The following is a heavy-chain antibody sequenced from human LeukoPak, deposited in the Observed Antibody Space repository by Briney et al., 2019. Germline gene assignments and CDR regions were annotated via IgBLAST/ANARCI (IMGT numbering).Heavy chain of an antibody. J-gene: IGHJ4*02. CDR2: ISSGAGTT. CDR3: ARDFGQVVVAATSNY. Sequence: GGSLRLSCAASGFTFSNYAMSWVRQVPGKWLEWVSAISSGAGTTGYADPVKGRFTISRDNAKNSLYLQMNSPRAEDTAVYYCARDFGQVVVAATSNYWGQGTLVTVSS. V-gene: IGHV3-23*01. CDR1: GFTFSNYA. D-gene: IGHD2-15*01.